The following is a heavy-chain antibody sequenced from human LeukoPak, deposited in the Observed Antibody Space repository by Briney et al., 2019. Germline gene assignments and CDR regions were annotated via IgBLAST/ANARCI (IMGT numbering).Heavy chain of an antibody. J-gene: IGHJ2*01. CDR1: GASISSYY. CDR3: ARDYNNWYFDL. D-gene: IGHD5-24*01. V-gene: IGHV4-4*07. Sequence: SETLSLTCDVSGASISSYYWSWIRQPAGKGLEWLGRIYPSGSANYNPSLKSRGTMSVDTSKNQFSLRLSSVTAADTAVYFCARDYNNWYFDLWGRGTLVTVSS. CDR2: IYPSGSA.